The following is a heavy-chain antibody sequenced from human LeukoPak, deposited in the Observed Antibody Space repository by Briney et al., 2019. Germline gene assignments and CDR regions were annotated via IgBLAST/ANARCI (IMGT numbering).Heavy chain of an antibody. D-gene: IGHD3-3*01. CDR1: GGTFSIYA. Sequence: VASVKVSFKASGGTFSIYAISWVRQAPGQGLEWMGGIIPIFGTANYAQKFQGRVTITADESTSTAYMELSSLRSEDTAVYYCARAQRITIFGVVTLDYWGQGTLVTVSS. CDR2: IIPIFGTA. V-gene: IGHV1-69*13. J-gene: IGHJ4*02. CDR3: ARAQRITIFGVVTLDY.